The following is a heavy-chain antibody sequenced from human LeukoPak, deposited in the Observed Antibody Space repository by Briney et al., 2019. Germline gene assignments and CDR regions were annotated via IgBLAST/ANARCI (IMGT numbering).Heavy chain of an antibody. D-gene: IGHD5-18*01. V-gene: IGHV4-59*01. CDR1: GGSISNYY. CDR3: AREVDTSYGMDV. Sequence: SETLSLTCTVSGGSISNYYWSWIRQPPGKGLEWIGYIYYSGSTNYNPSLKSRVTISVDTSKNQFSLKLSSVTAADTAVYYCAREVDTSYGMDVWGQGTTVTVSS. J-gene: IGHJ6*02. CDR2: IYYSGST.